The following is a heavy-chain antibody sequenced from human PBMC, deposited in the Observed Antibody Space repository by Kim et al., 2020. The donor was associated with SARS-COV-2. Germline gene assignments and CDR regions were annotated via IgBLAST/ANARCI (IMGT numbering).Heavy chain of an antibody. J-gene: IGHJ6*02. CDR1: GFTFSDYY. V-gene: IGHV3-11*04. CDR3: ARDLVYRGTGLTVTTGPYYYYGMDV. CDR2: ISSSGSTI. Sequence: GGSLRLSCAASGFTFSDYYMSWIRRAPGKGLEWVSYISSSGSTIYYADSVKGRFTISRDNAKNSLYLQMNSLRAEDTAVYYCARDLVYRGTGLTVTTGPYYYYGMDVWGQGTTVTVSS. D-gene: IGHD4-17*01.